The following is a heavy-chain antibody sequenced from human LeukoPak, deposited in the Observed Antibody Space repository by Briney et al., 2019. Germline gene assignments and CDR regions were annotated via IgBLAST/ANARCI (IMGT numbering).Heavy chain of an antibody. CDR2: ISDRGGSP. D-gene: IGHD3-16*01. V-gene: IGHV3-23*01. J-gene: IGHJ1*01. Sequence: GGSLRLSCVASGFTFSSYAMSWVRQAPGKGLEWVSSISDRGGSPHYADSVRGRFTISRDNFKNTVSLQLNSLRAEDTAMYYCAKDDDWGRFNHWGQGTLVTVSS. CDR3: AKDDDWGRFNH. CDR1: GFTFSSYA.